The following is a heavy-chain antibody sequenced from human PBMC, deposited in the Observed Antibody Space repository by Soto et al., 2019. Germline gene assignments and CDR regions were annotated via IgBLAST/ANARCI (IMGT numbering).Heavy chain of an antibody. CDR1: GGSISSGGYS. D-gene: IGHD6-19*01. CDR2: IYHSGST. V-gene: IGHV4-30-2*02. Sequence: SETLSLTCAVSGGSISSGGYSWSWIRQPPGKGLEWIGYIYHSGSTYYNPSLKSRVTISVDRSKNQFSLKLSSVTAADTAVYYCARAYGWSWGFDYWGQGTLVTVSS. J-gene: IGHJ4*02. CDR3: ARAYGWSWGFDY.